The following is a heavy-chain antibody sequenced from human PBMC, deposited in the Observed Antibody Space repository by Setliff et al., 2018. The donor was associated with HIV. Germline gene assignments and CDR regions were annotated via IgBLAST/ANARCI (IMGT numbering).Heavy chain of an antibody. Sequence: SETLSLTCTVSGASISSHNYYWGWIRQSPGKGLEWIASIRSSGDTYYNPSLQSRVIISVDTSNNQISLKLTSVTAADTAVYYCARSKTFYDFWGGYYGFDPWGQGNLVTVSS. CDR3: ARSKTFYDFWGGYYGFDP. CDR1: GASISSHNYY. V-gene: IGHV4-39*01. J-gene: IGHJ5*02. D-gene: IGHD3-3*01. CDR2: IRSSGDT.